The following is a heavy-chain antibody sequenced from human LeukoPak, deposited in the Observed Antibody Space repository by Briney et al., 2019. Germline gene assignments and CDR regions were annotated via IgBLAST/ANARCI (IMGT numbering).Heavy chain of an antibody. D-gene: IGHD4-11*01. V-gene: IGHV3-21*01. J-gene: IGHJ3*02. CDR3: ARGLPYNDAFDI. CDR1: GLTFRSFS. Sequence: GGSLRLSCAASGLTFRSFSMNWVRQAPGKGLEWVSSISSGSRYTYYADSVKGRFTISRDNAKNSLYLQMNSLRAEDTAVFYCARGLPYNDAFDIWGQGTMVTVSS. CDR2: ISSGSRYT.